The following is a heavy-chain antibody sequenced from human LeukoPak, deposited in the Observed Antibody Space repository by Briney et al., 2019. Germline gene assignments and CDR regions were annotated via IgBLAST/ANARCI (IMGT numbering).Heavy chain of an antibody. J-gene: IGHJ3*02. D-gene: IGHD6-19*01. Sequence: GGSLRLSCADSGFTFSNAWMSWVRQAPGKGLEWVGRIKSKTDGGTTDYAAPVKGRFTISRDDSRNTLYLQMNSLKTEDTAVYYCTTDRLVRDAFDIWGQGTMVTVSS. V-gene: IGHV3-15*01. CDR1: GFTFSNAW. CDR2: IKSKTDGGTT. CDR3: TTDRLVRDAFDI.